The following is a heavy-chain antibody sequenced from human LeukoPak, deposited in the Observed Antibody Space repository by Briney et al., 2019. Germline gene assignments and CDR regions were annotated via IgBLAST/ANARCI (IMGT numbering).Heavy chain of an antibody. J-gene: IGHJ4*02. D-gene: IGHD2-2*01. CDR3: AKDRVGYCSSISCQALDC. CDR1: GFTFSSYA. V-gene: IGHV3-23*01. Sequence: GGSLRLSCAASGFTFSSYAMSWVRQAPGKGLEWVSAISGSGGSTYYADSVKGRFTISRDNSKNTMSLQMNSLRAEDTAVYYCAKDRVGYCSSISCQALDCWGQGTLVTVSS. CDR2: ISGSGGST.